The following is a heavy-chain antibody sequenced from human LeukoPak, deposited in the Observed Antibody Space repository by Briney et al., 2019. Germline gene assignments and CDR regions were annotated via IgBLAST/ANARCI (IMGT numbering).Heavy chain of an antibody. D-gene: IGHD6-13*01. J-gene: IGHJ3*02. CDR3: ARAPPDRYGGAAADNAFDI. V-gene: IGHV4-34*01. Sequence: PSETLSLTCAVYGGSFSGYYWSWIRQPPGKGLEWIGEINHSGSTNHNPSLKSRVTISVDTSKNQFSLKLSSVTAADTAVYYCARAPPDRYGGAAADNAFDIWGQGTMVTVSS. CDR2: INHSGST. CDR1: GGSFSGYY.